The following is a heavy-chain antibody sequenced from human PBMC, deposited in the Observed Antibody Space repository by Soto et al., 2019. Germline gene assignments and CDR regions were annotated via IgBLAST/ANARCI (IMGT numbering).Heavy chain of an antibody. CDR1: GGPIRSYC. CDR3: ARAQTIFGIITVFDY. Sequence: PSETLSLTCTVSGGPIRSYCWSWIRQPPGKGLEWIGYIYDSGNTDYNPSLKSRVTISVDTSKNQFSLKLSSVTAADTAVYYCARAQTIFGIITVFDYWGQGTLVTVSS. J-gene: IGHJ4*02. D-gene: IGHD3-3*01. CDR2: IYDSGNT. V-gene: IGHV4-59*12.